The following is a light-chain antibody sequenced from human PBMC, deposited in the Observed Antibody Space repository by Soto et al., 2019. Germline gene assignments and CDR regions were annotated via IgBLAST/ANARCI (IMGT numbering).Light chain of an antibody. CDR3: QQRSNWPRT. CDR1: QSVSSS. V-gene: IGKV3-11*01. Sequence: EIVLTQSPATLSLSPGERATLSCRASQSVSSSLGWYQQIPGQAPRLLIYDASNRATGIPARFSGSGSGTDFTLTISSLEPEDFAVYYCQQRSNWPRTFGQGTKVE. CDR2: DAS. J-gene: IGKJ2*01.